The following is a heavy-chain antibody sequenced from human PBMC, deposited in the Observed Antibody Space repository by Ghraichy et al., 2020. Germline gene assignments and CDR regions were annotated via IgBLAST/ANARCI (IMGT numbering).Heavy chain of an antibody. V-gene: IGHV3-23*01. J-gene: IGHJ4*02. Sequence: GGSLRLSCAASGFTFSSYAMSWVRQAPGKGLEWVSAISGSGGSTYYADSVKGRFTISRDNSKNTLYLQMNSLRAEDTAVYYCAATHPRFVVGGSCYSDWGQGTLVTVSS. CDR1: GFTFSSYA. CDR3: AATHPRFVVGGSCYSD. D-gene: IGHD2-15*01. CDR2: ISGSGGST.